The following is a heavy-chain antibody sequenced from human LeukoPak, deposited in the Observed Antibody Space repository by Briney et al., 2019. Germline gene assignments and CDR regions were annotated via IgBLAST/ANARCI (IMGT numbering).Heavy chain of an antibody. CDR2: ISSSSSYI. CDR1: GFTFSSYS. D-gene: IGHD3-3*01. V-gene: IGHV3-21*01. J-gene: IGHJ4*02. Sequence: GGSLRLSCAASGFTFSSYSMNWVRQAPGKGLEWVSSISSSSSYIYYADSVKGRFTISRDYSKNTLYLQMNSLRAEDTAVYYCARDKSYDFWAGYHALDYWGQGTLVTVSS. CDR3: ARDKSYDFWAGYHALDY.